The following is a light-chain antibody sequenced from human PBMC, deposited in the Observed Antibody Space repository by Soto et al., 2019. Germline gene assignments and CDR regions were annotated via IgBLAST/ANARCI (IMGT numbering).Light chain of an antibody. CDR1: SSDVGSYNL. Sequence: QSALTQPASVSGSPGQSITISCTGTSSDVGSYNLVSWYQQHPGKAPKLMIFEGSQRPSGVSNRFSGSKSVNTASLTISGLQAEDEADYYCCSYAGSSTPVVFGGGTKLTVL. CDR3: CSYAGSSTPVV. J-gene: IGLJ2*01. CDR2: EGS. V-gene: IGLV2-23*01.